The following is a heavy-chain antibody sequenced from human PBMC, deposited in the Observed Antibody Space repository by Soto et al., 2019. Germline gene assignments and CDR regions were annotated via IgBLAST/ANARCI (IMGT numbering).Heavy chain of an antibody. CDR3: ARGGSSGYYYFDY. V-gene: IGHV3-48*03. D-gene: IGHD6-19*01. CDR2: ISSSGSSI. CDR1: RFTFSSYE. J-gene: IGHJ4*02. Sequence: GGSLRLSCAASRFTFSSYEMNWVRQAPGKGLEWVSYISSSGSSIYYADSVKGRFTISRDNAKNSLYLQMNSLRAEDTAVYYCARGGSSGYYYFDYWGQGTLVTVPS.